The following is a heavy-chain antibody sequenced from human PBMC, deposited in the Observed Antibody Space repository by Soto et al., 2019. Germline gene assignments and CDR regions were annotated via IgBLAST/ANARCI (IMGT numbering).Heavy chain of an antibody. CDR1: GYTFTSYA. CDR2: INAGNGNT. J-gene: IGHJ5*02. CDR3: ARDLEGYTVTTYWFDP. D-gene: IGHD4-17*01. V-gene: IGHV1-3*01. Sequence: GASANVSCKASGYTFTSYAMHWVRQAPGQRLEWMGWINAGNGNTKYSQKFQGRVTITRDTSASTAYMELSSLRSEDTAVYYCARDLEGYTVTTYWFDPWGQGTLVTVSS.